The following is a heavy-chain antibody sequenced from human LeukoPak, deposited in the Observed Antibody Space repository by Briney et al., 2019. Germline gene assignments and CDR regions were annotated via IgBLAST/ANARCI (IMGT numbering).Heavy chain of an antibody. V-gene: IGHV3-30-3*01. CDR3: ARVSDGDYGEAYAFDI. D-gene: IGHD4-17*01. J-gene: IGHJ3*02. CDR1: GFTFSSYA. Sequence: PGGSLRLSCAASGFTFSSYAMHWVRQAPGKGLEWVAVISYDGSNKYYADSVKGRFTISRDNSKNTLYLQMNSLRAEDTAVYYCARVSDGDYGEAYAFDIWGQGTMVTVSS. CDR2: ISYDGSNK.